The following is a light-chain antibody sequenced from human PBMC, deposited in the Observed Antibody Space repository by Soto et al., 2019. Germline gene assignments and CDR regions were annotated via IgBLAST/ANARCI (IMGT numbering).Light chain of an antibody. V-gene: IGKV1-5*03. CDR2: RAS. J-gene: IGKJ1*01. CDR1: QSISSW. Sequence: DIQMTQSPSTLSASVGDRVIITCRASQSISSWLAWYQQKPGKAPNLLIYRASTLKSGIPSRFSGSGSGTDFTLTISRMQPDDFATYCCQQYDRASWTFGPGTKVEIK. CDR3: QQYDRASWT.